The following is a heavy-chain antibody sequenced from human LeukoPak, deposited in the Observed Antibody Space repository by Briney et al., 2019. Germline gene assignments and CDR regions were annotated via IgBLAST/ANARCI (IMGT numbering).Heavy chain of an antibody. CDR3: ARGDYCSSTSCYGPIDY. D-gene: IGHD2-2*01. CDR1: GGTFSSYA. V-gene: IGHV1-69*05. CDR2: IIPIFGTA. J-gene: IGHJ4*02. Sequence: ASVKVSCKASGGTFSSYAISWVRQAPGQGLEWMGGIIPIFGTANHAQKFQGRVTITTDEFTSTAYMELSSLRSEDTAVYYCARGDYCSSTSCYGPIDYWGQGTLVTVSS.